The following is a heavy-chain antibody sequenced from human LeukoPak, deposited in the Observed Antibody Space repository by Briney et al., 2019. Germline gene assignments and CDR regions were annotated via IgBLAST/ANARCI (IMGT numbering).Heavy chain of an antibody. CDR1: GVSISNSRNY. V-gene: IGHV4-39*07. D-gene: IGHD1-26*01. CDR2: IYFSGGSI. J-gene: IGHJ2*01. CDR3: ARDDGSYYANWYFDL. Sequence: PSETLSLTCTVSGVSISNSRNYWGWIRQPPGKGLEWIGIIYFSGGSIYSNPTLKSRVTISLDTFKNQFSLRLRSVTDADTAVYYCARDDGSYYANWYFDLWGRGALVTVSS.